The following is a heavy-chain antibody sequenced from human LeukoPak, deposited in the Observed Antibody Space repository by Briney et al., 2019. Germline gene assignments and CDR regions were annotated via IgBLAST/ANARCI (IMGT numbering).Heavy chain of an antibody. V-gene: IGHV3-15*01. CDR1: GFNFNDAW. J-gene: IGHJ4*02. D-gene: IGHD2-15*01. CDR2: IKTTPDGGPT. Sequence: PGRSLRLSCAASGFNFNDAWMSWVRQAPGKGLEWVGRIKTTPDGGPTDYAAPVKGRFTISRDDSKNTLFLQMNSLQTEDTAVYYCTTERFCGGRSCSFYWGQGTLVTVSS. CDR3: TTERFCGGRSCSFY.